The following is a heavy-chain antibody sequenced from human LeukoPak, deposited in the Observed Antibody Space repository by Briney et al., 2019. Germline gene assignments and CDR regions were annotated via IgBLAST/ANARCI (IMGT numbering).Heavy chain of an antibody. V-gene: IGHV3-30-3*01. CDR3: ARPYGGYVDYYFDY. CDR1: GFTFGDYA. J-gene: IGHJ4*02. D-gene: IGHD5-12*01. Sequence: GGSLRLSCTVSGFTFGDYAMDWVRQAPGKGLEWVAVISYDGSNKYYADSVKGRFTISRDNSKNTLYLQMNSLRTEDTAVYYCARPYGGYVDYYFDYWGQGTLVTVSS. CDR2: ISYDGSNK.